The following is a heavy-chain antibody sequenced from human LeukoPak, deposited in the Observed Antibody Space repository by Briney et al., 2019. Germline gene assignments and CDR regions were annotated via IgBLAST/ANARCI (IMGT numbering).Heavy chain of an antibody. CDR2: MNSNSGNT. CDR1: GYTFTSYD. V-gene: IGHV1-8*01. J-gene: IGHJ5*02. Sequence: ASVKVSCKASGYTFTSYDINWVRQATGQGLEWMGWMNSNSGNTGYAQKFQGRVTMTRNSSITTAYMELSSLRSEDTAVYYCARIVVVPAARGFGFDPWGQGTLVTVSS. D-gene: IGHD2-2*01. CDR3: ARIVVVPAARGFGFDP.